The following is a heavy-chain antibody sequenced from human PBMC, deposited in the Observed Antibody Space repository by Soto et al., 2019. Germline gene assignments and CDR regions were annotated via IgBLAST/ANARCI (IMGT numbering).Heavy chain of an antibody. J-gene: IGHJ6*02. Sequence: QVQLQQSGPRLVKPSETLSLTCTVSSGPDRSHNWGWIRQPPGRGLEWIGYVYYTGDTAYNPSLRGRVTISADTSTNDISLTLNSVTAAGPAVYYCVRQGIDCLHGLVDVWGQGTTVSVSS. CDR1: SGPDRSHN. D-gene: IGHD2-21*02. CDR2: VYYTGDT. V-gene: IGHV4-59*08. CDR3: VRQGIDCLHGLVDV.